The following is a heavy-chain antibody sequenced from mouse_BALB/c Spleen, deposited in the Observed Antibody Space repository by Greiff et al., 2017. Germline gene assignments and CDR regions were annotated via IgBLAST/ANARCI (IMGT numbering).Heavy chain of an antibody. V-gene: IGHV1-54*01. Sequence: QVQLQQSGAELVRPGTSVKVSCKASGYAFTNYLIDWVKQRPGQGLEWIGVINPGSGGTNYNEKFKGKATLTADKSSSTAYMHLSSLTSDDSAVYYCARDGVDYYGFAYWGQGTLVTVSA. D-gene: IGHD1-1*01. J-gene: IGHJ3*01. CDR1: GYAFTNYL. CDR3: ARDGVDYYGFAY. CDR2: INPGSGGT.